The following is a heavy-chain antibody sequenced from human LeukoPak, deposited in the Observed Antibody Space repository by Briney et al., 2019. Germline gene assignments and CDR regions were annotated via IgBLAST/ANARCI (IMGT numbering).Heavy chain of an antibody. J-gene: IGHJ5*02. Sequence: ASVKVSCKASGYAFTGYSIHRVRQAPGQGLEWMGWINPNSGGTNFAQRFQGRVTMTRDTSISTAYMELSRLRSDDTAVYYCARDGSAGFDPWGQGTLVTVSS. CDR3: ARDGSAGFDP. CDR2: INPNSGGT. CDR1: GYAFTGYS. D-gene: IGHD2-2*01. V-gene: IGHV1-2*02.